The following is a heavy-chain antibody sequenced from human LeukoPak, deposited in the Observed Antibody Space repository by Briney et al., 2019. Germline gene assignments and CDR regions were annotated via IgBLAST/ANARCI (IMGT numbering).Heavy chain of an antibody. J-gene: IGHJ4*02. CDR1: GFTFSNYG. D-gene: IGHD5-18*01. CDR2: TDTSGVIT. Sequence: PGGSLRLSCAASGFTFSNYGMNWVRQAPGKGLEWVSVTDTSGVITYYTDSVKGRFTISRDNSENTLNLQMDSLRVEDTAVYYCAKGDTGVIRRYYLDSWGQGTLVTVSS. V-gene: IGHV3-23*05. CDR3: AKGDTGVIRRYYLDS.